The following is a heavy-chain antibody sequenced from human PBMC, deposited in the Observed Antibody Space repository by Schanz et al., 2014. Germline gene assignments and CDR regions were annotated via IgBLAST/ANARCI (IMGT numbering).Heavy chain of an antibody. V-gene: IGHV1-46*01. CDR2: INPTGGDST. Sequence: QVQLVQSGYELKKPGASVKVSCKASGYTFAMYDMNWVRQAPGQGLEWMGIINPTGGDSTRYAQKIQGRVTMTRDTSTSTVYMQLSSLRSEDTAVYYCARDPQYYYGSGRGYWGQGTLVTVSS. J-gene: IGHJ4*02. CDR3: ARDPQYYYGSGRGY. CDR1: GYTFAMYD. D-gene: IGHD3-10*01.